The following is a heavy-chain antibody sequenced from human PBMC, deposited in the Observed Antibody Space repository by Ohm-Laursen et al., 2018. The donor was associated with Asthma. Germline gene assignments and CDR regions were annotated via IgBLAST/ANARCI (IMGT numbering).Heavy chain of an antibody. Sequence: SLRLSCAASGFTFSSYSMNWVRQAPGKGLEWVSYITSYSSTTYYADSVKGRFTISRDNAKNSLYLQMNSLRGDDTAVYYCARGQGSGDISGSDPFDLWGQGTTIIVSS. D-gene: IGHD3-10*01. CDR3: ARGQGSGDISGSDPFDL. V-gene: IGHV3-48*01. CDR2: ITSYSSTT. J-gene: IGHJ3*01. CDR1: GFTFSSYS.